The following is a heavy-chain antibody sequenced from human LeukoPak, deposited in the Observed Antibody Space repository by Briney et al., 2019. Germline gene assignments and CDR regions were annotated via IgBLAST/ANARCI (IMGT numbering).Heavy chain of an antibody. CDR2: IYHSGST. V-gene: IGHV4-30-2*01. Sequence: PSETLSLTCAVSGGSISSGGYSWSWIRQPPGKGLEWIGYIYHSGSTYYNPSLKSRVTISVDRSKNQFSLKLSSVTAADTAVYYCAREIRGVTLYYYYYYMDVWGKGTTVTVSS. CDR1: GGSISSGGYS. J-gene: IGHJ6*03. D-gene: IGHD3-10*01. CDR3: AREIRGVTLYYYYYYMDV.